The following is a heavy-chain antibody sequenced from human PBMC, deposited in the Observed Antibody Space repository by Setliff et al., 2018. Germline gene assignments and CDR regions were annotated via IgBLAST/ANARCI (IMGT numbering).Heavy chain of an antibody. J-gene: IGHJ4*02. CDR3: ARHRAVAGAYYFDF. D-gene: IGHD6-19*01. CDR1: VYSISRDCH. Sequence: PSETLSLTCAVSVYSISRDCHWGWIRQPPGKGREWIGSIYYSGNTYYNASLKGRVTISGDTSKNQFSLKLTAVTAADTAIYYCARHRAVAGAYYFDFWGQGTLVTVSS. CDR2: IYYSGNT. V-gene: IGHV4-38-2*01.